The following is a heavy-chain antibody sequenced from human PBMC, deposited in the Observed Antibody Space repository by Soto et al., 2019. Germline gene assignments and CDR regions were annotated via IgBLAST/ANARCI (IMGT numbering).Heavy chain of an antibody. CDR3: AKRIMCTIGHFDS. J-gene: IGHJ4*02. CDR2: ISGIGHST. V-gene: IGHV3-23*01. CDR1: GFTFSSYA. Sequence: QSGGSLRLSCAASGFTFSSYAMGWVRQAPGKGLEWVSSISGIGHSTYYADSVKGRFTISRDNSKNTLHLQMNSLRAEDTAVYYCAKRIMCTIGHFDSWGQGTLVTVSS. D-gene: IGHD1-1*01.